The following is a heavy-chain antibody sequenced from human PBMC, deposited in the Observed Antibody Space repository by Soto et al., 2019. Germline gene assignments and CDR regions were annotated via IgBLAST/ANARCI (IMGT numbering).Heavy chain of an antibody. CDR2: IKQDGSEK. CDR1: GFTFSSYW. J-gene: IGHJ4*02. D-gene: IGHD3-9*01. CDR3: ARDESYDILTGYYTPQRFDY. V-gene: IGHV3-7*01. Sequence: GGSLRLSCAVSGFTFSSYWMSWVRQAPGKGLEWVANIKQDGSEKYYVDSVNGRFTISRDNAKNSLYLQMNSLRAEDTAVYYCARDESYDILTGYYTPQRFDYWGQGSLVTVSS.